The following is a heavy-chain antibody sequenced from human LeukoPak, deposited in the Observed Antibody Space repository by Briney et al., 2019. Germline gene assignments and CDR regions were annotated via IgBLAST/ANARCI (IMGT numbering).Heavy chain of an antibody. J-gene: IGHJ6*03. CDR1: GGSFSGYY. CDR2: INHSGST. V-gene: IGHV4-34*01. CDR3: ARGPAYYDFWSGYYDPYYYYYMDV. D-gene: IGHD3-3*01. Sequence: SETLSLTCAVYGGSFSGYYWSWIRQPPGKGLEWIGEINHSGSTNYNPSLKSRVTISVDTSKNQFSLKLSSVTAADTAVYYCARGPAYYDFWSGYYDPYYYYYMDVWGKGTTVTVSS.